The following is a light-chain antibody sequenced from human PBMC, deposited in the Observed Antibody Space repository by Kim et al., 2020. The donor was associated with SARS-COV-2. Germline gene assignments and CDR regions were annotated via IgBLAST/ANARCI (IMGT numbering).Light chain of an antibody. CDR3: SSYTSSSTV. Sequence: PGQSYTTSCPGTGSDVGGYNYVSWDQHNPGKAPKRMFYVLSTLRSGVSNRFSGSKSGNTTSLTISGLQAEDEADYYCSSYTSSSTVFGGGTQLTVL. J-gene: IGLJ2*01. V-gene: IGLV2-14*01. CDR2: VLS. CDR1: GSDVGGYNY.